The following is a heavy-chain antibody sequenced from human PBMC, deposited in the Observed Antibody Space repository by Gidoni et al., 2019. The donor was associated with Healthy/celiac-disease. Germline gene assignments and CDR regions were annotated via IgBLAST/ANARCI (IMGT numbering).Heavy chain of an antibody. Sequence: EVQLVESGGCLVRPGRSLRLSCAASGVTFSSYSMTWVRQAPGKGLEGVSSISSSSSYICYADSVKGRFTISRDNAKNSLYLQMNSLRAEDTAVYYCARDLDSCSSTSCYSGWPHYYYGMDVWGQGTTVTVSS. CDR1: GVTFSSYS. V-gene: IGHV3-21*01. J-gene: IGHJ6*02. D-gene: IGHD2-2*02. CDR3: ARDLDSCSSTSCYSGWPHYYYGMDV. CDR2: ISSSSSYI.